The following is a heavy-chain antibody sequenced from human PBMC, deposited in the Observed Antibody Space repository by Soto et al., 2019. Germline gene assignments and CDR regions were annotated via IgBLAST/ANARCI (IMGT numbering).Heavy chain of an antibody. V-gene: IGHV3-30*03. J-gene: IGHJ4*02. D-gene: IGHD3-10*01. CDR1: GFTFSSCG. CDR3: APWFGAFDY. CDR2: ISYDGSNK. Sequence: QVQLLESGGGVVQPGRSLRLSCAASGFTFSSCGMHWVRQAPGKGLEWVAVISYDGSNKYYADSVKGRFTISRDNSKNTLYLQMNSLRAEDTAVYYCAPWFGAFDYWGQGTLVTVSP.